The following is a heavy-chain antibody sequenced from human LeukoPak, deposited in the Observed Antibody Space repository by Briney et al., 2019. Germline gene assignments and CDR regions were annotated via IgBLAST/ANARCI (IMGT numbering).Heavy chain of an antibody. D-gene: IGHD6-25*01. CDR2: LYYSGST. CDR1: GGSIIGEHFY. CDR3: ARDCCGYRSWFDP. V-gene: IGHV4-39*07. Sequence: SETLSLTCTVVGGSIIGEHFYWGWIRQPPGKGLEWIGSLYYSGSTYYNSSLKSRVTISVDTSKNQFSLSLTSVTAADTAVYYCARDCCGYRSWFDPWSQGTPVTVSS. J-gene: IGHJ5*02.